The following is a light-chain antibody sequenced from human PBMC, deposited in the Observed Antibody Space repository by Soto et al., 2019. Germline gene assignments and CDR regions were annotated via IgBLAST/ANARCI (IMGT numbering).Light chain of an antibody. V-gene: IGLV2-14*02. J-gene: IGLJ1*01. CDR2: EDS. CDR3: CSYTSRSTRV. Sequence: QSALTQPASVSGSPGQSITISCTGSNSDVGSYNLVSWYQQSPGKAPKLIIYEDSQRPSGISTRFSGSKSGNTASLTISGLQAEDEADYYCCSYTSRSTRVFGTGTKLTVL. CDR1: NSDVGSYNL.